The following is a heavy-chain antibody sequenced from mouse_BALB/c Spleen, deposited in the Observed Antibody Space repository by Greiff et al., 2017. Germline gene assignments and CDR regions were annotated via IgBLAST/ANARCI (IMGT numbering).Heavy chain of an antibody. CDR3: ARVYSYSGGYYAMDY. Sequence: EVNVVESGGGLVQPGGSLRLSCATSGFTFTDYYMSWVRQPPGKALEWLGFIRNKANGYTTEYSASVKGRVTISRDNSQSILYLQMNTLRAEDSATYYCARVYSYSGGYYAMDYWGQGTSVTVSA. D-gene: IGHD2-1*01. CDR2: IRNKANGYTT. CDR1: GFTFTDYY. V-gene: IGHV7-3*02. J-gene: IGHJ4*01.